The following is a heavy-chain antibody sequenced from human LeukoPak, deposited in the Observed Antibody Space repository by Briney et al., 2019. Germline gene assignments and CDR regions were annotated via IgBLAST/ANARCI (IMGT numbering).Heavy chain of an antibody. CDR3: ARSWDTVADAFDI. D-gene: IGHD4-17*01. CDR1: GYTFTGYY. CDR2: INPNSGGT. Sequence: ASVKVSCKASGYTFTGYYMHWVRQAPGQGLEWMGWINPNSGGTNYAQKFQGRATMTRDTSISTAYMELSRLRSDDTAVYYCARSWDTVADAFDIWGQGTMVTVSS. V-gene: IGHV1-2*02. J-gene: IGHJ3*02.